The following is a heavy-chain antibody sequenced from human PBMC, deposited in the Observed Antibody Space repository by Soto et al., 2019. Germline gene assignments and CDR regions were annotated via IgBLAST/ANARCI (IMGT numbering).Heavy chain of an antibody. D-gene: IGHD1-7*01. J-gene: IGHJ6*02. V-gene: IGHV1-2*02. Sequence: QVQLVQSGAEVKQPGASVKVSCKASGYTFSVYHLHWVRQAPGQGLEWMGWVYPSSGGTSYAQRFEGRVTMTRDTSINTAYMELSRMTSADTAVYYCAKELQRGLDVWGQGTTVIVSS. CDR1: GYTFSVYH. CDR3: AKELQRGLDV. CDR2: VYPSSGGT.